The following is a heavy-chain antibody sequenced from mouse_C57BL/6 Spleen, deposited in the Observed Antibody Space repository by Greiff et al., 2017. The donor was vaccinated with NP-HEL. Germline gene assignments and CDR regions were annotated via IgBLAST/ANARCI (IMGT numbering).Heavy chain of an antibody. V-gene: IGHV1-76*01. CDR1: GYTFTDYY. D-gene: IGHD1-2*01. CDR3: ARGGHYYAVMDY. CDR2: IYPGSGNT. Sequence: VQLQQSGAELVRPGASVKLSCKASGYTFTDYYINWVKQRPGQGLEWIARIYPGSGNTYYNEKFKGKATLTAEKSSSTAYMQLSSLTSEDSAVYFCARGGHYYAVMDYWGQGTSVTVSS. J-gene: IGHJ4*01.